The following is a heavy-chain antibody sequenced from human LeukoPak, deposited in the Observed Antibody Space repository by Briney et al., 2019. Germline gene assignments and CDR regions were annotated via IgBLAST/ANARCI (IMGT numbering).Heavy chain of an antibody. J-gene: IGHJ1*01. Sequence: PGGSLRLSCAASGFTFSSYAMSWVRQAPGKGLEWVSAIRGSGGSTYYADSVKGRFTISRDNSKNTLYLQMNSLRAEDTAVYYCAKEVVLTGYYSPFQHWGQGTLVTVSS. V-gene: IGHV3-23*01. CDR1: GFTFSSYA. D-gene: IGHD3-9*01. CDR2: IRGSGGST. CDR3: AKEVVLTGYYSPFQH.